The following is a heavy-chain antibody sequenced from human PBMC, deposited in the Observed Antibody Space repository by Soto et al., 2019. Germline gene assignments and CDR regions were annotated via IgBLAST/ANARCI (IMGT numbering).Heavy chain of an antibody. CDR2: INHSGSN. Sequence: QLQQWGAGLLKPSETLSLTCAVSGGSFSTYYYNWIRQSPGKGLAWIGEINHSGSNNYSPSLKSRVTMSLDTSKNQFSLKLTSVTAADTAVYYCARGGSNDWQVAFDIWGQGTVVTVSS. CDR3: ARGGSNDWQVAFDI. V-gene: IGHV4-34*01. J-gene: IGHJ3*02. D-gene: IGHD3-9*01. CDR1: GGSFSTYY.